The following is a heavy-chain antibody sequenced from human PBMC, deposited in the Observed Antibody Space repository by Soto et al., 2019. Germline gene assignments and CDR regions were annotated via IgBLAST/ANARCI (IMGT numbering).Heavy chain of an antibody. J-gene: IGHJ4*02. CDR2: ISGSGGST. CDR3: AKGPNYDFWSGPDY. CDR1: GFTFSSYA. V-gene: IGHV3-23*01. Sequence: GGSLRLSCAASGFTFSSYAMSWVRQAPGKGLEWVSAISGSGGSTYYADSVKGRFTISRDNSKNTLYLQMNSLRAEDTAVYYCAKGPNYDFWSGPDYWGQGTLVTVSS. D-gene: IGHD3-3*01.